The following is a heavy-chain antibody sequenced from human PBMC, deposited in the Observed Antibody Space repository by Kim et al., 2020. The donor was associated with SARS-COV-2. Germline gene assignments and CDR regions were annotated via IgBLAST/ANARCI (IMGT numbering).Heavy chain of an antibody. CDR3: ARGRLLWFGELFDY. V-gene: IGHV3-30*01. Sequence: DSWKCRFTISRDNSNNPLYLQMNSLRAGDTAVYYCARGRLLWFGELFDYWGQGTLVTVSS. J-gene: IGHJ4*02. D-gene: IGHD3-10*01.